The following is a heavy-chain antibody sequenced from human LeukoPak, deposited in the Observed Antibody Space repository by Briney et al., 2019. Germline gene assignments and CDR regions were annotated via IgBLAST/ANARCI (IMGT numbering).Heavy chain of an antibody. Sequence: PGGSLRLSCAAYGLTFNTYWMNWVRQAPGKGLEWVANTSPDGNEKYYADFVKGRFSIFRDNANSILYLQMNSLRGEDTAVYYCLPGKGYWGQGTLVTASS. CDR1: GLTFNTYW. D-gene: IGHD4-23*01. J-gene: IGHJ4*02. V-gene: IGHV3-7*01. CDR2: TSPDGNEK. CDR3: LPGKGY.